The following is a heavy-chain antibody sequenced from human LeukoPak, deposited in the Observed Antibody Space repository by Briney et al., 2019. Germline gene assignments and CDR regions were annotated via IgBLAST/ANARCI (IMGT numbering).Heavy chain of an antibody. CDR3: ARRDKYSSSWCFDH. V-gene: IGHV5-51*01. D-gene: IGHD6-13*01. CDR2: IFPGDSDT. CDR1: GYSFSDYW. Sequence: GESLKIPCKGSGYSFSDYWIGWVRQMPGKGLEWMGIIFPGDSDTRYSPSFQGQVTVSADKSISTAYLQWSSLKASDTAIYYCARRDKYSSSWCFDHWGQGTLVTVSS. J-gene: IGHJ4*02.